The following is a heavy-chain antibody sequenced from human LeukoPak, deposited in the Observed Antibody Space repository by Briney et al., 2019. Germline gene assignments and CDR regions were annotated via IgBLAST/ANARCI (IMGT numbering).Heavy chain of an antibody. D-gene: IGHD3-22*01. CDR1: GYTFTSYA. CDR3: ARGGYHNYDSSGYYYFDY. Sequence: ASVKVSCKASGYTFTSYAMHWVRQAPGHRLEWMGWINAGNGNTKYSRKFQGRVTFTRVTSASTAYMELSRLRFEDTAVYYCARGGYHNYDSSGYYYFDYWGQGTLVTVSS. J-gene: IGHJ4*02. CDR2: INAGNGNT. V-gene: IGHV1-3*01.